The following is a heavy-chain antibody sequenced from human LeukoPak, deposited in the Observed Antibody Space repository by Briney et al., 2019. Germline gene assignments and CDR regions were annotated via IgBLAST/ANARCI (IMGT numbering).Heavy chain of an antibody. D-gene: IGHD6-6*01. Sequence: ASVKVSCKASGYTFTNYYMHWVRQAPGQGLEWMGIINPSGGSTTYAQKFQGRVTMTRDTSTSTVYMELSSLSSEDTAVYYCARSYSSSPTFDYWGQGTLVTVSS. CDR1: GYTFTNYY. CDR3: ARSYSSSPTFDY. CDR2: INPSGGST. J-gene: IGHJ4*02. V-gene: IGHV1-46*01.